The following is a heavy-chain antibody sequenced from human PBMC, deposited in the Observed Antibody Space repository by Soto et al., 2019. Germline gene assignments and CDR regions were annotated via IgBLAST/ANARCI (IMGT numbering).Heavy chain of an antibody. CDR2: ISAYNGNT. CDR1: GYTFTSYG. V-gene: IGHV1-18*04. CDR3: ARDTDTWNYAWFDP. J-gene: IGHJ5*02. D-gene: IGHD1-7*01. Sequence: ASVKVSCKASGYTFTSYGISWVRQAPGQGLEWMGWISAYNGNTNYAQKLQGRVTMTTDTSTSTAYMELRSLRSDDTAVYYCARDTDTWNYAWFDPWGQGTLVTVSS.